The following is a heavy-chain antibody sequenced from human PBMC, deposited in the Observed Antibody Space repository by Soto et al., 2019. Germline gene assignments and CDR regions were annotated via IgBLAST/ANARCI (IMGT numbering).Heavy chain of an antibody. CDR2: ISGSGGST. Sequence: GGSLRLSCAASGFTFSSYAMSWVRQAPGKGLEWVSAISGSGGSTYYADSVKGRFTISRDNSKNTLYLQMNSLRAEDTAVYYCAKDRKIFGVAPYYFDYWGQGTLVTVSS. J-gene: IGHJ4*02. CDR3: AKDRKIFGVAPYYFDY. CDR1: GFTFSSYA. V-gene: IGHV3-23*01. D-gene: IGHD3-3*01.